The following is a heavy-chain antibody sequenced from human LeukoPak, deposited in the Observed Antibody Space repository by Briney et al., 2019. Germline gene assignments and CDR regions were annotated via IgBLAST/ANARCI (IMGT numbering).Heavy chain of an antibody. Sequence: SETLSLTCSVSGASITTYYWSWIRQPPGKGLEWIAYIHYSGSTSYNPSLKSRLTISLDTSKNQFSLKLSSVAAADTAVYHCARLDGNWNYFDYWGQGTLVTVSS. J-gene: IGHJ4*02. D-gene: IGHD1-20*01. CDR3: ARLDGNWNYFDY. CDR2: IHYSGST. V-gene: IGHV4-59*08. CDR1: GASITTYY.